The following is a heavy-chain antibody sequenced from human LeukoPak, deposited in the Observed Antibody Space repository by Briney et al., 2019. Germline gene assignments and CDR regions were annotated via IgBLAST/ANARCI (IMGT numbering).Heavy chain of an antibody. Sequence: GASVKVSCKTSGYSFTDYYMHWVRQAPGQGLEWMGWISAYNGNTNYAQKLQGRVTMTTDTSTSTAYMELRSLRSDDTAVYYCARRWELRHCCDYWGQGTLVTVSS. J-gene: IGHJ4*02. CDR3: ARRWELRHCCDY. CDR2: ISAYNGNT. CDR1: GYSFTDYY. D-gene: IGHD1-26*01. V-gene: IGHV1-18*01.